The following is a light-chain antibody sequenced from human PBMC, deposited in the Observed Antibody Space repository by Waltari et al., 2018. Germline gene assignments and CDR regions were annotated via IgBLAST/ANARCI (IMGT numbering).Light chain of an antibody. V-gene: IGLV2-14*01. CDR3: CSHSSSSTLVL. CDR2: EVN. Sequence: QSALTQPASVSGSPGQSITLSCTGTTTDVGAYNFVSWYQQHPGEVPKLLIYEVNNRPSGVSVRFSGSRSGNTASLTISGLLAEDEADYYCCSHSSSSTLVLFGGGTKVTVL. CDR1: TTDVGAYNF. J-gene: IGLJ3*02.